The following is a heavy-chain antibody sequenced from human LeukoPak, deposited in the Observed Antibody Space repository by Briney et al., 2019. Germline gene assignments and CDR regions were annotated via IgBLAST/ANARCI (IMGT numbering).Heavy chain of an antibody. CDR3: PRQSYASGWNPFDY. Sequence: GGSLRLSCAASGFTFSIYAMSWVRQAPGKGLEWVSTISGGGITTYYADSAKGRFTISRDNSKNTMFLQMNSLRADDTAVYYCPRQSYASGWNPFDYWGQGILVTVSS. D-gene: IGHD6-19*01. CDR1: GFTFSIYA. V-gene: IGHV3-23*01. J-gene: IGHJ4*02. CDR2: ISGGGITT.